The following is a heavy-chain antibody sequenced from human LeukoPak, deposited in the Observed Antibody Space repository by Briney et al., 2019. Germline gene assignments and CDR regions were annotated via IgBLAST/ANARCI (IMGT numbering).Heavy chain of an antibody. D-gene: IGHD3-16*01. J-gene: IGHJ5*02. CDR2: MNQDGSGK. CDR1: GFTFSNYR. CDR3: ARDNDRKDDS. V-gene: IGHV3-7*01. Sequence: GGSLRLSCAASGFTFSNYRMTWVRQAPGEGLEWVANMNQDGSGKYYVDSAKGRFAISRDNAKNSLYLQMNNLRAGDTAVYYCARDNDRKDDSWGQGTLVTVSS.